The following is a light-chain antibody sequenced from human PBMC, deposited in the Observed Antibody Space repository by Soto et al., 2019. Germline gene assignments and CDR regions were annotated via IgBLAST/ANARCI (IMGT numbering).Light chain of an antibody. J-gene: IGKJ1*01. V-gene: IGKV1-39*01. Sequence: DIQMTQSPSSLSASVGDRVTITCRASQIISSHLNWYQQKPGKAPKLLIYAASSLQSGVPSRFRGSGSGTDFTLTISSLQPEDFAKYYCQQSYSTSWTFGQGTKVEIK. CDR3: QQSYSTSWT. CDR2: AAS. CDR1: QIISSH.